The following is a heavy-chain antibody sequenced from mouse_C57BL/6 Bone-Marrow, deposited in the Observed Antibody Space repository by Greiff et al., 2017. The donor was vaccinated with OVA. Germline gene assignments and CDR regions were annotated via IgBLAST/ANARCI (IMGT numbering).Heavy chain of an antibody. D-gene: IGHD2-5*01. V-gene: IGHV5-15*01. CDR2: ISNLAYSI. CDR3: ARRDSNFSWFAY. CDR1: GFTFSDYG. J-gene: IGHJ3*01. Sequence: EVKLQESGGGLVQPGGSLKLSCAASGFTFSDYGMAWVRQAPRKGPEWVAFISNLAYSIYYADTVTGRFTISRENAKNTLYLEMSSLRSEDTAMYYCARRDSNFSWFAYWGQGTLVTVSA.